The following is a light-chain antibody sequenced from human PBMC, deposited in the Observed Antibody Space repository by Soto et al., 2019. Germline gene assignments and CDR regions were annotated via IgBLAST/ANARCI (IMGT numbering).Light chain of an antibody. CDR1: QSISSW. Sequence: DIQMTQSPSTLSASVGDRVTITCRASQSISSWLAWYQQKPGKAPNLLIYEASSLESGVPSRFSGSGSGTEFTLTISSLQPYDFGNYYYQQYKSYFRTFGQGTKVEIK. CDR2: EAS. V-gene: IGKV1-5*03. CDR3: QQYKSYFRT. J-gene: IGKJ1*01.